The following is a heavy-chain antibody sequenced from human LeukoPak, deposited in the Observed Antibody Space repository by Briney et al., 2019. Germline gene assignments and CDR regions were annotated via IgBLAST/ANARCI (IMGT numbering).Heavy chain of an antibody. CDR1: GFTFSSYG. J-gene: IGHJ4*02. V-gene: IGHV3-30*02. D-gene: IGHD2-2*01. Sequence: GGSLRLSCAASGFTFSSYGMHWVRQAPGKGLEWVAFIRYDGSNKYYADSVKGRFTISRDNSKNTLYLQMNSLRAEDTAVYYCAKGPPCSSTSCYVSGYFDYWGQGTLVTVSS. CDR3: AKGPPCSSTSCYVSGYFDY. CDR2: IRYDGSNK.